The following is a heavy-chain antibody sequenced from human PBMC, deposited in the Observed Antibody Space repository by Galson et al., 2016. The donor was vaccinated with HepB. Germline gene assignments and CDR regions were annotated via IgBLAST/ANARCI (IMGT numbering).Heavy chain of an antibody. V-gene: IGHV3-20*04. J-gene: IGHJ3*02. CDR3: VRVAGGGQRGAIDI. CDR2: IHWNGESE. CDR1: GFTFDDYG. D-gene: IGHD6-19*01. Sequence: SLRLSCAASGFTFDDYGMSWVRQVPGKGLEWVSGIHWNGESESYGDSVRGRFTISRDNSRNSVSLQLNSLRAEDTALYYCVRVAGGGQRGAIDIWGQGTMVIVSS.